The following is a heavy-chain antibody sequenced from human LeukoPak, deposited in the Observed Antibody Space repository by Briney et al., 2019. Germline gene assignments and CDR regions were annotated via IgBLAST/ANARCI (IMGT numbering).Heavy chain of an antibody. CDR2: ITWDGGST. V-gene: IGHV3-43*01. Sequence: GGSLRLSCAASGFTFDDYTMHWVRQAPGKGLEWVSLITWDGGSTYYADSVKGRFTISRDNSKNTLYLQMNSLRAEDTAVYYCARPRPDYYDSSGYPEAAFDIWGQGTMVTVSS. CDR3: ARPRPDYYDSSGYPEAAFDI. CDR1: GFTFDDYT. J-gene: IGHJ3*02. D-gene: IGHD3-22*01.